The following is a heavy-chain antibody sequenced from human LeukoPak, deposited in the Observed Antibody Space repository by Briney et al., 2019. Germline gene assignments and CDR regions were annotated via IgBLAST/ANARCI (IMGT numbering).Heavy chain of an antibody. CDR2: INPNSGGT. J-gene: IGHJ4*02. V-gene: IGHV1-2*02. D-gene: IGHD3-22*01. CDR1: GYTFTTYG. Sequence: ASVKVSCKASGYTFTTYGISWVRQAPGQGLEWMGWINPNSGGTNYAQKFQGRVTMTRDTSISTAYMELSRLRSDDTAVYYCARDMPYYYDSSGHYYGYFDYWGQGTLVTVSS. CDR3: ARDMPYYYDSSGHYYGYFDY.